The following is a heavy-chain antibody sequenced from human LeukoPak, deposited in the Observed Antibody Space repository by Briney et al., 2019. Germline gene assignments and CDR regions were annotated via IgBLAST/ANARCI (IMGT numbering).Heavy chain of an antibody. D-gene: IGHD4-17*01. J-gene: IGHJ4*02. V-gene: IGHV4-61*02. CDR3: AREHGDHTSLFDY. CDR1: GGSISSGNYY. CDR2: IYTSGST. Sequence: SETLSLTCTVSGGSISSGNYYWNWIRQPAGKGLEWIGRIYTSGSTHYNPSLKSRVTISVDTSKNQFSLKLSSVTAADTAVYYCAREHGDHTSLFDYWGQGALVTVSS.